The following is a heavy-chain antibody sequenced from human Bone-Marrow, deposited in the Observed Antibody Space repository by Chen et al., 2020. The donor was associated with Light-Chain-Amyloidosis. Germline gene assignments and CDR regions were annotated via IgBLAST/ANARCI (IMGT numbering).Heavy chain of an antibody. CDR2: IYTSGST. D-gene: IGHD3-10*01. V-gene: IGHV4-4*07. Sequence: QVQLQESGPGLVKPSETLSLTCTVSGGSISSYYWSWIRQPAGKGLEWIGRIYTSGSTNYNPTLKSGVTMSVATSNNQFSLKLSSGPAPDTPVLYWARGTRARGAVLWLDWDYVDSWGQGTLVNVTS. CDR1: GGSISSYY. J-gene: IGHJ4*02. CDR3: ARGTRARGAVLWLDWDYVDS.